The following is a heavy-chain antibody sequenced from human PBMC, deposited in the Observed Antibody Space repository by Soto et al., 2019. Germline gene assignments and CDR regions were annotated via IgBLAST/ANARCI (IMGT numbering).Heavy chain of an antibody. V-gene: IGHV4-34*01. Sequence: SETLSLTCAVYGGSFSCYYWSWIRQPPGKGLEWIGEINHSGSTNYNPSLKSRVTISVDTSKNQFSLKLSSVTAADTAVYYCARAPSIAVAGTTIYYYYYGMDVWGQGTTVTVSS. CDR1: GGSFSCYY. CDR3: ARAPSIAVAGTTIYYYYYGMDV. D-gene: IGHD6-19*01. CDR2: INHSGST. J-gene: IGHJ6*02.